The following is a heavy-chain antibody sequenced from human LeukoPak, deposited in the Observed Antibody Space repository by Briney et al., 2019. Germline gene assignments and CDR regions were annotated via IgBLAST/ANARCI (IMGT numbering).Heavy chain of an antibody. J-gene: IGHJ5*02. D-gene: IGHD3/OR15-3a*01. CDR3: ARRDSRWFDP. CDR1: GYSINNYY. Sequence: PSETLSLTCTVSGYSINNYYWSWIRQSPGKGLEWIGYIYYSGSTNYNPSLKGRVTMSVDTSKTQFSLKLTSVTAADTAVYYCARRDSRWFDPWGQGTLVTVSS. CDR2: IYYSGST. V-gene: IGHV4-59*08.